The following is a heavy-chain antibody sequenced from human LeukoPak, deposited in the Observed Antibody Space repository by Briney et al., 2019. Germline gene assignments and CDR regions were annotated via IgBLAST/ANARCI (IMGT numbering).Heavy chain of an antibody. CDR3: ARDARAGYDILTGPFDY. J-gene: IGHJ4*02. D-gene: IGHD3-9*01. Sequence: SVKVSCKASGGTFSSYAISWVRQAPGQGLEWMGRIIPILGIANYAQKFQGRVTITADKSTSTAYMELSSLRSEDTAVYYCARDARAGYDILTGPFDYWGQGTLVTVSS. CDR1: GGTFSSYA. CDR2: IIPILGIA. V-gene: IGHV1-69*04.